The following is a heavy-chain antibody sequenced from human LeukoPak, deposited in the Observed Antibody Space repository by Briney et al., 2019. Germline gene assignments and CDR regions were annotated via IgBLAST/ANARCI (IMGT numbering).Heavy chain of an antibody. Sequence: GGSLRLSCAASEFSVGSNYMTWVRQAPGKGLEWVSYISSSSSTIYYADSVKGRFTISRDNAKNSLYLQMNSLRAEDTAVYYCARGSGYCSSTSCSDDYWGQGTLVTVSS. CDR3: ARGSGYCSSTSCSDDY. J-gene: IGHJ4*02. V-gene: IGHV3-48*01. CDR1: EFSVGSNY. CDR2: ISSSSSTI. D-gene: IGHD2-2*01.